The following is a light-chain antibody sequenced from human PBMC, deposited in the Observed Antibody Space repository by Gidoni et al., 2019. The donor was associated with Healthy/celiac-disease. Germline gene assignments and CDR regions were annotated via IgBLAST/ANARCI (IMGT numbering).Light chain of an antibody. CDR1: ALPKQY. CDR3: QSADSSGTREV. J-gene: IGLJ2*01. Sequence: SYELTQPPSLSVSPGQTARITCPGDALPKQYAYWYQQKPGQAPVLVIYKDSERPSGIPERFSGSSSGTTVALTISGVQAEDEADYYCQSADSSGTREVFGGGTKLTVL. V-gene: IGLV3-25*03. CDR2: KDS.